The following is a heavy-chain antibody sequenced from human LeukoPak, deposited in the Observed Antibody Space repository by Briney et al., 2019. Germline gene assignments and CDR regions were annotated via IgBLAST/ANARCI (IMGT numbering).Heavy chain of an antibody. V-gene: IGHV3-23*01. CDR2: ISGSGGST. CDR3: AREIVYSYGRGYFDY. J-gene: IGHJ4*02. D-gene: IGHD5-18*01. Sequence: AGGSLRLSCAASGFTFSSYAMSWVRQAPGKGLEWVSAISGSGGSTYYADSVKGRFTISRDNSKNTLYLQMNSLRAEDTAVYYCAREIVYSYGRGYFDYWGQGTLVTVSS. CDR1: GFTFSSYA.